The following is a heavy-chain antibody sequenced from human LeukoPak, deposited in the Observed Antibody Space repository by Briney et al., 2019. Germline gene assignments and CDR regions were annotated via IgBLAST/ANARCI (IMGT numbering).Heavy chain of an antibody. Sequence: PGGSLRLSCAASGFTFSSYAMSWVRQAPGKGLEWVSAISGSGGSTYYADSVKGRFTISRDNSKNTLYLQMNSLRAEDTAVYYCAKDVSPDVLRFLEWPRGMDVWGQGTTVTVSS. J-gene: IGHJ6*02. D-gene: IGHD3-3*01. CDR1: GFTFSSYA. V-gene: IGHV3-23*01. CDR3: AKDVSPDVLRFLEWPRGMDV. CDR2: ISGSGGST.